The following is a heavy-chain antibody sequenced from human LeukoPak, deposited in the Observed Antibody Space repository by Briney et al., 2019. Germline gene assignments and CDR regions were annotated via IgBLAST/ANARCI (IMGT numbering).Heavy chain of an antibody. CDR2: ISSIGSTI. J-gene: IGHJ4*02. CDR1: GFTFSSYE. V-gene: IGHV3-48*03. CDR3: ARDSKSSGWYGGFDY. Sequence: GGTLSLSCAASGFTFSSYEMNWVRQAPGKGLEWVSDISSIGSTIYYAYSVNRRSTISREYAKNSLYLQMNSLTADHTACYYCARDSKSSGWYGGFDYWGQGTLVTVPS. D-gene: IGHD6-19*01.